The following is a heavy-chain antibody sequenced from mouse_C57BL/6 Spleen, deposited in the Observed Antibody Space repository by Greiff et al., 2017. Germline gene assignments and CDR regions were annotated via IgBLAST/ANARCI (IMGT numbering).Heavy chain of an antibody. CDR3: AREDDEYFDV. D-gene: IGHD2-12*01. CDR2: ISAGGSYT. V-gene: IGHV5-4*01. Sequence: EVKLVESGGGLVKPGGSLKLSCAASGFTFSSYAMSWVRQTPEKRLEWVATISAGGSYTYYTDNVKGRFTISRDNAQNNLYLHMSHLMSEDTAMYYCAREDDEYFDVWGTGTTVTVSS. J-gene: IGHJ1*03. CDR1: GFTFSSYA.